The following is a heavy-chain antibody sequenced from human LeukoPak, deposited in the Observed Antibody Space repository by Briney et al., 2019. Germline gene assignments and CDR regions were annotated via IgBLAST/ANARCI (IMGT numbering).Heavy chain of an antibody. V-gene: IGHV1-2*02. CDR3: ASSTCGGDCSNWFDP. CDR1: GGTFSSYA. Sequence: ASVTVSCKASGGTFSSYAISWVRQAPGQGLEWMGWINPNSGGTNYAQKFQGRVTMTRDTSISTAYMELSRLRSDDTAVYYCASSTCGGDCSNWFDPWGQGTLVTVSS. J-gene: IGHJ5*02. CDR2: INPNSGGT. D-gene: IGHD2-21*02.